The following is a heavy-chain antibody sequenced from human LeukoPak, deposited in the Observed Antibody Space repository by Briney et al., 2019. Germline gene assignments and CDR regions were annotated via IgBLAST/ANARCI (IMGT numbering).Heavy chain of an antibody. CDR1: GYSFTSYW. CDR2: IYPGDSDT. Sequence: NAGESLKISCKGSGYSFTSYWIGWVRPMPGKGLEWMGIIYPGDSDTRYSPSFQGQVTISADKSISTAYLQWSSLKASDTAMYYCARLRRIAADHYYGMDVWGQGTTVTVSS. CDR3: ARLRRIAADHYYGMDV. D-gene: IGHD6-13*01. J-gene: IGHJ6*02. V-gene: IGHV5-51*01.